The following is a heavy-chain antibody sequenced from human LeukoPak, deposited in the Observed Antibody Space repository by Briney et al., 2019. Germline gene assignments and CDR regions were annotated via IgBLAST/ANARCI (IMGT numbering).Heavy chain of an antibody. J-gene: IGHJ6*02. D-gene: IGHD4-17*01. CDR2: ISSSSSTI. CDR1: GFTFSSYS. Sequence: SGGSLRLSCAASGFTFSSYSMNWVRQAPGKGLEWVSYISSSSSTIYYADSVKGRFTISRDNAKNSLYLQMNSLRDEDTAVCYCATTTVTTYYYYGMDVWGQGTTVTVSS. V-gene: IGHV3-48*02. CDR3: ATTTVTTYYYYGMDV.